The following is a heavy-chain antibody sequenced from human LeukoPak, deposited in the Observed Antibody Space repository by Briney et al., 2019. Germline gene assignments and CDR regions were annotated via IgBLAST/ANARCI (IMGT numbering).Heavy chain of an antibody. CDR2: IYFSGST. D-gene: IGHD3-10*01. J-gene: IGHJ4*02. Sequence: SETLSLTCTVSGDSISSYYWNWIRQPPGKGMEWIGYIYFSGSTNYSPSLKSRVTISMDTSKNQFSLELSSVTAADTAVYYCARASGSYYTNFDYWGQGTLVTVSS. V-gene: IGHV4-59*01. CDR3: ARASGSYYTNFDY. CDR1: GDSISSYY.